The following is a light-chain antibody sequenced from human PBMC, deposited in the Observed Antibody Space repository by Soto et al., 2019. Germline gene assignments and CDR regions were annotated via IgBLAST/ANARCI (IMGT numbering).Light chain of an antibody. V-gene: IGLV2-14*01. CDR2: EVS. CDR3: SSYTTTDPYV. J-gene: IGLJ1*01. CDR1: SSDVGAYDY. Sequence: QSALAQPASVSGSPGQSITISCTGTSSDVGAYDYVSWYQQHPGKAPKYLIYEVSNRPSGISDRFSGSKSGTTAPLTISALQAEDEADYYCSSYTTTDPYVFGTGTKVT.